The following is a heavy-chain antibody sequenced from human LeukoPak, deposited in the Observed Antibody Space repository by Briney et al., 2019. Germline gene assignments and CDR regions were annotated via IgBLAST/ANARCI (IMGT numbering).Heavy chain of an antibody. CDR3: ARGNYYIDV. J-gene: IGHJ6*03. Sequence: SETRSLTCTVSAGSISSGSYYWSWIRQPAGKGLEWIEPIYTSGSTNYIPSLKSRFTISADTSKNQFSLKLSSVTAADTAVYYCARGNYYIDVWGKGTTVTVSS. V-gene: IGHV4-61*02. CDR1: AGSISSGSYY. CDR2: IYTSGST.